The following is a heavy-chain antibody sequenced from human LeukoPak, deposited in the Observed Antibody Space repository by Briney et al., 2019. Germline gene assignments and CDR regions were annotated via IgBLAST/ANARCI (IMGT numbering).Heavy chain of an antibody. CDR2: IYPGDSDT. V-gene: IGHV5-51*01. CDR1: RYSFTRYW. D-gene: IGHD3-22*01. J-gene: IGHJ4*02. CDR3: ARLTMTSTEELDY. Sequence: GESLKISCKDTRYSFTRYWIGWVRQMPGKGLEWMGIIYPGDSDTRYSPSFQGQVTISADKSISTAYLQWSSLKASDTAMYYCARLTMTSTEELDYWGQGTLVTVSS.